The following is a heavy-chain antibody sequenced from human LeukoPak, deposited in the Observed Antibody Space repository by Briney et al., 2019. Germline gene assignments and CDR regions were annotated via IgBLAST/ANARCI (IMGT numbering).Heavy chain of an antibody. Sequence: SGGSLRLSCAASGFTFSSYSMNWVRQAPGKGLEWVSSISSSSSYIYYADSVKGRFTISRDNAKNSLYLQMNSLRAEDTAVYYCARGGYYYGSGSSLSYYYYMDVWGKGTTVTVSS. V-gene: IGHV3-21*01. CDR2: ISSSSSYI. D-gene: IGHD3-10*01. CDR3: ARGGYYYGSGSSLSYYYYMDV. CDR1: GFTFSSYS. J-gene: IGHJ6*03.